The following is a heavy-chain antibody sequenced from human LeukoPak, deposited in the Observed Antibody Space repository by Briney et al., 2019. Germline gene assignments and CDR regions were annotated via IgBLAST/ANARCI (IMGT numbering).Heavy chain of an antibody. V-gene: IGHV4-4*07. CDR1: GGSISSYC. CDR2: IYTSGST. D-gene: IGHD3-10*01. Sequence: SETLSLTCTVSGGSISSYCWSWIRQPAGKGLEWIGRIYTSGSTNYNPSLKSRVTMSVDTSKNQFSLKLSSVTAADTAVYYCARGGYYGSGSYRRLDYWGQGTLVTVSS. CDR3: ARGGYYGSGSYRRLDY. J-gene: IGHJ4*02.